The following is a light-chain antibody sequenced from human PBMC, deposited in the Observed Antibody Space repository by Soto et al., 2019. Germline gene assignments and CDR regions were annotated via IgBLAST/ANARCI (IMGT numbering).Light chain of an antibody. CDR2: DAS. Sequence: DIQMTQSPSTLSASVGDRVTITCRASQSISSWLAWYQQKPGKAPKLLIYDASSLESGVPPRFSGSGSGTKFTLTISSLQPDDFATYYCQQYNSYSSFGQGTKVDIK. CDR1: QSISSW. J-gene: IGKJ1*01. CDR3: QQYNSYSS. V-gene: IGKV1-5*01.